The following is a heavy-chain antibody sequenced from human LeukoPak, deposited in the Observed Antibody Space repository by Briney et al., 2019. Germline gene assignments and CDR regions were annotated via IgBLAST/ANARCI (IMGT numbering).Heavy chain of an antibody. Sequence: PSETLSLTCTVSGGSISSGSYYWSWIRQPAGKGLEWIGRIYTSGSTNYNPSLKSRVTISVDTSKNQFSLKLSSVTAADTAVYYCARGNEFDYWGQGTLVTVSS. CDR1: GGSISSGSYY. V-gene: IGHV4-61*02. CDR2: IYTSGST. CDR3: ARGNEFDY. D-gene: IGHD1-1*01. J-gene: IGHJ4*02.